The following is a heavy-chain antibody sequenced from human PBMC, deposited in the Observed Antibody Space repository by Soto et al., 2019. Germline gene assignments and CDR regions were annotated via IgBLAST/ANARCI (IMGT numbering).Heavy chain of an antibody. CDR3: ARGLDGMDV. CDR2: IYSGGRT. V-gene: IGHV3-53*02. J-gene: IGHJ6*02. Sequence: EVQVVETGGGLIQPGGSLRLSCAASDFSVINNYMSWVRQAPGKGLEWVSVIYSGGRTYYADSVKGLFTISRDGSQNTLYLQMNSLRAEDTAVYYCARGLDGMDVWGQGTTVTVSS. CDR1: DFSVINNY. D-gene: IGHD3-16*01.